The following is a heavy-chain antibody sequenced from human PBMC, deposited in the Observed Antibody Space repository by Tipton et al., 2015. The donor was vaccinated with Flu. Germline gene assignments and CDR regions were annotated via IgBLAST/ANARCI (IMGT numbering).Heavy chain of an antibody. CDR1: GAPVRGGIYS. Sequence: TLSLTCAVSGAPVRGGIYSWNWIRQPPGKGLELIGEINHSGSTNYNPSLKSRVTISVDTSNNQFSRKLSSVTAADTAVYYCVRDDRVVVVPAAMGFLYGMDVWCQGTTVTVSS. CDR2: INHSGST. CDR3: VRDDRVVVVPAAMGFLYGMDV. D-gene: IGHD2-2*01. J-gene: IGHJ6*02. V-gene: IGHV4-30-2*01.